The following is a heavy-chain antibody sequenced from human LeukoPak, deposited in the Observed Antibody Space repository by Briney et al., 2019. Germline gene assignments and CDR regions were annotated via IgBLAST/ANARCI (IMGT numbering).Heavy chain of an antibody. CDR1: GGSFSGYY. V-gene: IGHV4-34*01. CDR2: INHSGST. Sequence: MPSETLSLTCAVYGGSFSGYYWSWIRQPPGKGLEWIGEINHSGSTNYNPSLKSRVTISVDTSKNQFSLKLSSVTAADTAVYYCARDLLHGNWFDPWGQGTLVTVSS. D-gene: IGHD3-10*01. CDR3: ARDLLHGNWFDP. J-gene: IGHJ5*02.